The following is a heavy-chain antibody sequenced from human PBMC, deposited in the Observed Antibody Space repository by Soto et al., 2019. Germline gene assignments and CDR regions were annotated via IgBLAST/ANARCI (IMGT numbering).Heavy chain of an antibody. CDR3: AKETYDRNAFYV. CDR1: GFTFRSYG. CDR2: ISYDGSGK. D-gene: IGHD3-22*01. J-gene: IGHJ3*01. Sequence: QVKLVESGGGVVQPGRSLRLSCEVSGFTFRSYGMHWARQAPGKGLEWVATISYDGSGKYYAASVKGRFAISRDNPKNTLYLQMDSLRAEDTAVYYCAKETYDRNAFYVWGRGTMVTVSS. V-gene: IGHV3-30*18.